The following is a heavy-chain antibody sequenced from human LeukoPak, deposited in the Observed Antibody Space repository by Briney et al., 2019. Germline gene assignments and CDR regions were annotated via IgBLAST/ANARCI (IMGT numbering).Heavy chain of an antibody. Sequence: GGSLRLSCAASGFTFTSYSMHWVRQAPGKGLEWVAFISPDGSIGNYADSVKGRFTISRDNSKNTVYLQINSLRPEDTALYHCAKDDHYDTSGHGWVFDIWGQGTVVTVSS. CDR3: AKDDHYDTSGHGWVFDI. CDR1: GFTFTSYS. D-gene: IGHD3-22*01. V-gene: IGHV3-30*18. J-gene: IGHJ3*02. CDR2: ISPDGSIG.